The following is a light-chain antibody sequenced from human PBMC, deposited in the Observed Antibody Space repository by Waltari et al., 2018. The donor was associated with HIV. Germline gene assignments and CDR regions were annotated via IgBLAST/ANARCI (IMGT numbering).Light chain of an antibody. Sequence: SYQLTQPPSVSVSPGQTATISCSGAALPKQSGHWYQQKAGQAPLLLIYKDTERPSGIPERFSGSSSGTTVTLTVSGVQADDEADYYCQSADSSGSSWVFGGGTKLTVL. CDR1: ALPKQS. CDR2: KDT. CDR3: QSADSSGSSWV. V-gene: IGLV3-25*03. J-gene: IGLJ3*02.